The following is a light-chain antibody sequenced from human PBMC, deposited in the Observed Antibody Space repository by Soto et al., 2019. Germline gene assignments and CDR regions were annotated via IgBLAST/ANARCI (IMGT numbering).Light chain of an antibody. CDR3: QHYHNFPRT. J-gene: IGKJ2*01. V-gene: IGKV3-15*01. Sequence: EIVMTQSPATLSVSPGERATLSCRASQSVSSKLAWYRQRPGQAPRLVIYDTSTRATGVPARFSGSGSGTEFTLTISSLQSEDFGLYYCQHYHNFPRTFGQGTKVDIK. CDR2: DTS. CDR1: QSVSSK.